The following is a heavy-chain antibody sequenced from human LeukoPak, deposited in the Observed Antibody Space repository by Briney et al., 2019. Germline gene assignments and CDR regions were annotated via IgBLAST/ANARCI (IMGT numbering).Heavy chain of an antibody. J-gene: IGHJ6*02. CDR3: ARDLPRDGSATGLLGMDV. CDR1: GGSISSGDYY. D-gene: IGHD3-10*01. CDR2: IYYSGST. Sequence: PSQTLSLTCTVSGGSISSGDYYWSWIRQPPGKGLEWIGYIYYSGSTYYNPSLKSRVTISVDTSKNQFSLKLSSVTAADTAVYYCARDLPRDGSATGLLGMDVWGQGTTVTVSS. V-gene: IGHV4-30-4*01.